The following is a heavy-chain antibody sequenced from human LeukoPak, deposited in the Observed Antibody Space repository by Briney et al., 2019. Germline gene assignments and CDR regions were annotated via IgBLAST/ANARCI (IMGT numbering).Heavy chain of an antibody. Sequence: PGGSLRLSCAASGFTFSSYEMNWVRQAPGKGLEWVSYISSSGSTIYYADSVSGGVPISRDNAKNSLSLQMNSLRAEDTAVYYCAELGITMIGGVWGKGTTVTISS. CDR3: AELGITMIGGV. CDR1: GFTFSSYE. CDR2: ISSSGSTI. V-gene: IGHV3-48*03. D-gene: IGHD3-10*02. J-gene: IGHJ6*04.